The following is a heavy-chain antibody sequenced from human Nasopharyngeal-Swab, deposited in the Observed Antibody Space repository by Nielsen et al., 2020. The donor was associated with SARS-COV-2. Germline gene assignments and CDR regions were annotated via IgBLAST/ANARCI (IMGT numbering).Heavy chain of an antibody. CDR2: IKQDGSEK. V-gene: IGHV3-7*01. Sequence: GESLKISCAASGFTFSSYWMSWVRQAPGKGLEWVANIKQDGSEKYYVDSVKGRFTISRDNAKNSLYLQMNSLRAEHTAVYYCARGYSSPDVWGKGTTVTVSS. D-gene: IGHD6-13*01. CDR1: GFTFSSYW. J-gene: IGHJ6*04. CDR3: ARGYSSPDV.